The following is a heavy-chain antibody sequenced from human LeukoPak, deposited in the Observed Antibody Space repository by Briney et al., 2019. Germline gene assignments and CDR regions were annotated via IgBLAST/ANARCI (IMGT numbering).Heavy chain of an antibody. Sequence: PSETLSLTCTVSGGSISTYCWSWIRQPAGKGLEWIGHICTSGSTNYNPSLKSRVTISVDTSKNQFSLNLSAVTAADTAVYFCARTGSGRTNYFYYMDVWGTGTTVTISS. CDR1: GGSISTYC. V-gene: IGHV4-4*07. CDR2: ICTSGST. D-gene: IGHD6-19*01. CDR3: ARTGSGRTNYFYYMDV. J-gene: IGHJ6*03.